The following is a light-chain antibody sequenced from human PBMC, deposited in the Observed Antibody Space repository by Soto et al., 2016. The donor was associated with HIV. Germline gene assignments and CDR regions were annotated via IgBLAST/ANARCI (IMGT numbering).Light chain of an antibody. CDR2: AAS. CDR3: QQYNSYPWT. Sequence: DIQLTQSPSFLSASVGDRVTITCRASQAIRSYVAWYQQKPGKAPNLLIYAASTLQSGVPSRFSGSGSATEFTLTISSLQPDDFATYYCQQYNSYPWTFGQGTKVEV. J-gene: IGKJ1*01. V-gene: IGKV1-9*01. CDR1: QAIRSY.